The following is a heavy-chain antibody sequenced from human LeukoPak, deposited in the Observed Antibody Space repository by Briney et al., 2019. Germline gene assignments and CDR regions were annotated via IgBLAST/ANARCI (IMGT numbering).Heavy chain of an antibody. V-gene: IGHV4-59*08. CDR2: IYYSGST. D-gene: IGHD4-17*01. J-gene: IGHJ6*03. Sequence: SETLSLTCNVSGVSINIYYWSWIRQPPGKGLEWIGYIYYSGSTNYNPSLKSRVTISVDTSKNQFSLKLSSVTAADTAVYYCARLPYGDYYYYMDVWGKGTTVTVSS. CDR1: GVSINIYY. CDR3: ARLPYGDYYYYMDV.